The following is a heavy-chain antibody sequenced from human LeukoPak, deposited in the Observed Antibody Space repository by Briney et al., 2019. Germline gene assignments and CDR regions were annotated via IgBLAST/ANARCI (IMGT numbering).Heavy chain of an antibody. Sequence: PGGSLRLSCAASGFTFSSSWMNWVRQAPGKGLEWVANINPDGSQKRFVGSVMGRFTMSRDNAKNSLYLQMNSLRVEDTAVFYCAARTDRGYNFWGQGTLVTVSS. J-gene: IGHJ4*02. D-gene: IGHD5-24*01. CDR1: GFTFSSSW. CDR2: INPDGSQK. V-gene: IGHV3-7*01. CDR3: AARTDRGYNF.